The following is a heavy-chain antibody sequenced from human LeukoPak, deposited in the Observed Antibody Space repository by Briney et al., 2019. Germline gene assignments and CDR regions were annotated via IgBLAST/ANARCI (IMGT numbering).Heavy chain of an antibody. Sequence: QPGGSLRLSCAASGFTFSSYAMSWVRQAPGKGLEWVSAISGSGGSTYYADSVKGRFTISRDNSKNTLYLQMNSLRAEDTAVYYCAKASSITMIVVVMKWFDPWGQGTLVTVSS. D-gene: IGHD3-22*01. CDR2: ISGSGGST. J-gene: IGHJ5*02. V-gene: IGHV3-23*01. CDR1: GFTFSSYA. CDR3: AKASSITMIVVVMKWFDP.